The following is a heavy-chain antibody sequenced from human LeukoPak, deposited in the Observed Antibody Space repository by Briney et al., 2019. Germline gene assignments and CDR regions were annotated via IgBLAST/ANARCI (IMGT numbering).Heavy chain of an antibody. J-gene: IGHJ4*02. CDR3: ARDLGGSSWHEGDY. V-gene: IGHV3-30-3*01. D-gene: IGHD6-13*01. CDR1: GFTFSSYA. CDR2: ISYDGSNK. Sequence: PGRSLRLSCAASGFTFSSYAMHWVRQAPGKGLEWVAVISYDGSNKYYADSVKGRFTISRDNAKNSLYLQMNSLRAEDTAVYYCARDLGGSSWHEGDYWGQGTLVTVSS.